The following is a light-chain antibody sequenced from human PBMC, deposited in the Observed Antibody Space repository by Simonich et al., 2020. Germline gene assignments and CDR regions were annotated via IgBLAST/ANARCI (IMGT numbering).Light chain of an antibody. CDR2: QDR. Sequence: SYELTQPPSVSVSPGQTAKITCSGDKLEDTYACWYQQKPGQSPVLVIYQDRRRTSGIPERFSGSNSGNTATLTISGTQAMDEADYYCQAWDSSTAVFGGGTKLTVL. CDR1: KLEDTY. CDR3: QAWDSSTAV. V-gene: IGLV3-1*01. J-gene: IGLJ3*02.